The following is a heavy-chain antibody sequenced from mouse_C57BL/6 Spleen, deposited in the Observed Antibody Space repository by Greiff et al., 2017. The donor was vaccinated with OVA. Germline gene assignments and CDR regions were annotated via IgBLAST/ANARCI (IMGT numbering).Heavy chain of an antibody. V-gene: IGHV5-4*01. J-gene: IGHJ2*01. CDR1: GFTFSSYA. Sequence: EVQVVESGGGLVKPGGSLKLSCAASGFTFSSYAMSWVRQTPEKRLEWVATISDGGSYTYYPDNVQGRFTISRDNAKNNLYLQMSHLKSEDTSMYYCASMVTTGPYYFDYWGQGTTLTVSS. D-gene: IGHD2-2*01. CDR3: ASMVTTGPYYFDY. CDR2: ISDGGSYT.